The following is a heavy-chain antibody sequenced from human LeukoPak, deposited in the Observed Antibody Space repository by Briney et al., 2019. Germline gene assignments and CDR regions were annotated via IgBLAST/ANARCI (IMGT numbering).Heavy chain of an antibody. V-gene: IGHV1-3*01. CDR3: ARGGIAAGFDY. Sequence: ASVKVSCKASGCTFTSYAMHWVRQAPGQRLEWMGWINAGNGNTKYSQKFQGRVTITRDTSASTAYMELSSPRSEDTALYYCARGGIAAGFDYWGQGTLVTVSS. CDR1: GCTFTSYA. J-gene: IGHJ4*02. CDR2: INAGNGNT. D-gene: IGHD6-13*01.